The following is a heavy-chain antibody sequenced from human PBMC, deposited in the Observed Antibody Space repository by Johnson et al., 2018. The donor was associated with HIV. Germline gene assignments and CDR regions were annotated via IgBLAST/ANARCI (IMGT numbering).Heavy chain of an antibody. Sequence: VQLVESGGGLVQPGRSLRLSCAASGFTFDDYAMHWVRQAPGKGLEWVSGISWNSGSIGYADSVKGRFTISRDNAKNSLYLQMNSLRAEDTALYYGARGGTVAGTKGQSAFDIWGQGTMVTVSS. D-gene: IGHD6-19*01. CDR3: ARGGTVAGTKGQSAFDI. CDR2: ISWNSGSI. CDR1: GFTFDDYA. V-gene: IGHV3-9*01. J-gene: IGHJ3*02.